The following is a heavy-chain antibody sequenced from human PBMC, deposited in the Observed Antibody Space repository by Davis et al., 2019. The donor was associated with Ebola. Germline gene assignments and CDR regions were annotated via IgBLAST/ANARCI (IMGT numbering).Heavy chain of an antibody. V-gene: IGHV3-23*01. J-gene: IGHJ3*01. CDR1: GFTSSNYA. CDR3: AKFGGGAARREF. Sequence: GESLKISCAAPGFTSSNYAMSWVRQAPGKGLEWVAAIIANGNNAYYADSVKGRFTISRDNSKDTLFLQMNSLRAEDTAVYFCAKFGGGAARREFWGQGTMVTVSS. D-gene: IGHD6-6*01. CDR2: IIANGNNA.